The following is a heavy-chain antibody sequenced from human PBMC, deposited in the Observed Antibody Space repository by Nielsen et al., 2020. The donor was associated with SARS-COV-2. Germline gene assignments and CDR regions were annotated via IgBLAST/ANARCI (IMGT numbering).Heavy chain of an antibody. CDR1: GGSISSYY. CDR2: IYDSGCT. Sequence: SETLSLTCTVSGGSISSYYWSWIRQPPGKGLEFVGYIYDSGCTNYNPSLRSRVTISRDTSTNQCSLRLSSVTAADTAVYYCANLKRGRSSWFDVVLDHWGQGILVTVSS. J-gene: IGHJ4*02. V-gene: IGHV4-59*08. CDR3: ANLKRGRSSWFDVVLDH. D-gene: IGHD6-6*01.